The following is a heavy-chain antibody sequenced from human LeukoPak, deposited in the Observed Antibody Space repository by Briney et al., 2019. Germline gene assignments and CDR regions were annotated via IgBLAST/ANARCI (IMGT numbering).Heavy chain of an antibody. V-gene: IGHV3-23*01. CDR2: ISGSGGST. CDR1: GFTFSNSA. Sequence: PGGSLRLSCAASGFTFSNSAMTWVRQAPGKGLEWVSSISGSGGSTYYADSVKGRFTISRDNSKNTLYLQMNSLRAEDTAVYYCARVEQQLVLLDYWGQGTLVTVSS. J-gene: IGHJ4*02. CDR3: ARVEQQLVLLDY. D-gene: IGHD6-13*01.